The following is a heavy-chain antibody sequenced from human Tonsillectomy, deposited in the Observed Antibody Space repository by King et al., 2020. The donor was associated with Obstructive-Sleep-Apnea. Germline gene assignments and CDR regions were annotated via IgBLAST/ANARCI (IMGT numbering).Heavy chain of an antibody. J-gene: IGHJ3*02. CDR1: EFTFSTYS. V-gene: IGHV3-48*04. CDR3: ARDNCSTTACYYGENDAFDI. Sequence: QLVQSGGGLVQPGGSLRLSCAASEFTFSTYSINWVRHAPGKGLELSSYISSGGGTIYYAESVRGRCTISRDNAKDSLYLQMNSLRAEDTAMYYCARDNCSTTACYYGENDAFDIWGQGTMVTVSS. D-gene: IGHD2-2*01. CDR2: ISSGGGTI.